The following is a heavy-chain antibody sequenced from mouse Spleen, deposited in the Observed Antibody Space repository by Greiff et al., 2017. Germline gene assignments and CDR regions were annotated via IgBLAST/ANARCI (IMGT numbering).Heavy chain of an antibody. CDR2: ISDGGSYT. D-gene: IGHD1-1*01. J-gene: IGHJ4*01. V-gene: IGHV5-4*01. Sequence: EVKLMESGGGLVKPGGSLKLSCAASGFTFSSYAMSWVRQTPEKRLEWVATISDGGSYTYYPDNVKGRFTISRDNAKNNLYLQMSHLKSEDTAMYYCARDSLLLRSYAMDYWGQGTSVTVSS. CDR1: GFTFSSYA. CDR3: ARDSLLLRSYAMDY.